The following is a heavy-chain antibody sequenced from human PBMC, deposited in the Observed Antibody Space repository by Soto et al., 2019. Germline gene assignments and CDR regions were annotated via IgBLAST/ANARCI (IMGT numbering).Heavy chain of an antibody. J-gene: IGHJ6*02. V-gene: IGHV3-7*05. CDR3: ARHSYYVLDV. CDR2: IRQDGSEI. Sequence: DVQLVESGGGLVQPGVSPRLSCAASGFTFSSHWMTWVRQAPGKGLEWVANIRQDGSEIYCVDSVEGRFTISRDNGKNSLYLQMNSLRAEDTAVYYCARHSYYVLDVWGQGTTVTVSS. CDR1: GFTFSSHW.